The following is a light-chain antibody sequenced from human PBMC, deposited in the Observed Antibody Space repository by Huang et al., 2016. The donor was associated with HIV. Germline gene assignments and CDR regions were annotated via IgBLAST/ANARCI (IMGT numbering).Light chain of an antibody. J-gene: IGKJ1*01. CDR3: QQYFDVPWT. V-gene: IGKV4-1*01. Sequence: IVMTQSPDSLAVSLGETATINCKSSQSLLFRSNNKNYLAWYQQKPGQPPTLLMSWASTRGSGVPSRFSGCGSGTDFTLTISSLQAEDVAVYFCQQYFDVPWTFGRGTKVEIK. CDR1: QSLLFRSNNKNY. CDR2: WAS.